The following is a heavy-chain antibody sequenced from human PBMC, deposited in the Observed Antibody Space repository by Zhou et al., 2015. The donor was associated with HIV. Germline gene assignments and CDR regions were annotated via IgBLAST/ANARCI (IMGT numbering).Heavy chain of an antibody. CDR2: INVFNGNT. CDR1: GYTFINYG. J-gene: IGHJ2*01. Sequence: QVQMVQSGADVKKPGASVKVSCKTSGYTFINYGISWVRQAPGQGLEWMGWINVFNGNTRFAQKVQGRVTMTANTSTSTAYMDLSSLRSEDTAVYYCAREGWGSWYFDLWGRGTLVSVSS. CDR3: AREGWGSWYFDL. V-gene: IGHV1-18*01. D-gene: IGHD7-27*01.